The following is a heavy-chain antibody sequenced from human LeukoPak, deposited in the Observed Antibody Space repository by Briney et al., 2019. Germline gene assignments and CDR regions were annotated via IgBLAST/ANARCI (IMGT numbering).Heavy chain of an antibody. CDR2: ISHDGSEK. CDR3: ARVGSGSYNYFDY. CDR1: GFTFINYG. D-gene: IGHD1-26*01. J-gene: IGHJ4*02. Sequence: PGGSLRLSCAASGFTFINYGMHWVRQAPGKGLEWAAVISHDGSEKYYADPVKGRFTISRDNSKNTLYLQMNSLRAEDTAVYYCARVGSGSYNYFDYWGQGTLVTVSS. V-gene: IGHV3-30*03.